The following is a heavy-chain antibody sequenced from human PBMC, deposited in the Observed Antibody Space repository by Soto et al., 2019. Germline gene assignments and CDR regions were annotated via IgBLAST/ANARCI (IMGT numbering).Heavy chain of an antibody. J-gene: IGHJ5*02. CDR1: GYTFTSYG. V-gene: IGHV1-18*01. Sequence: ASVKVSCKASGYTFTSYGISWVRQAPGQGLEWMGWISAYNGNTNYAQRLQGRVTMTTDTSTSTAYMELRSLRSDDTAVYYCARVPSVRYFDWLLYQNCFDPWGQGTLVTVSS. CDR2: ISAYNGNT. CDR3: ARVPSVRYFDWLLYQNCFDP. D-gene: IGHD3-9*01.